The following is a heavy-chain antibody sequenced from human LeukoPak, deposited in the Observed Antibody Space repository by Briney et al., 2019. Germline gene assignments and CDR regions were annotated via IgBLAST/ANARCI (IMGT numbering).Heavy chain of an antibody. CDR2: IHYSGST. V-gene: IGHV4-39*07. CDR3: ARRPMVRGVANFDY. CDR1: GGSISSSSYY. D-gene: IGHD3-10*01. Sequence: PSETLSLTCTVSGGSISSSSYYWAWIRQPPGKGLEWIGSIHYSGSTYYNPSLQSRVTISIDTSKNQFSLKLRFVTAADTAVYYCARRPMVRGVANFDYWGQGTLVTVSS. J-gene: IGHJ4*02.